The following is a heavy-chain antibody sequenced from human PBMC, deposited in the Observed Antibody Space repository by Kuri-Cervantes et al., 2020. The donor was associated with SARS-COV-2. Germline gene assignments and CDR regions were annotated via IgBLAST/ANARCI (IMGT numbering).Heavy chain of an antibody. Sequence: ASVKVSCKASGYTFTSYAMNWVRQAPGQGLEWMGWINTNTGNPTYAQGFTGRFVFSLDTSVSTAYLQICSLKAEDTAVYYCARDCSSTSCYSHPTYYYYGMDVWGQGTTVTVSS. CDR2: INTNTGNP. CDR3: ARDCSSTSCYSHPTYYYYGMDV. D-gene: IGHD2-2*01. CDR1: GYTFTSYA. V-gene: IGHV7-4-1*01. J-gene: IGHJ6*02.